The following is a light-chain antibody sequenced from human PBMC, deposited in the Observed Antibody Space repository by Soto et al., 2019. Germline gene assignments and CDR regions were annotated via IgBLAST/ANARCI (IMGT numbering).Light chain of an antibody. CDR1: SSDVGGYNY. J-gene: IGLJ2*01. CDR2: DVN. Sequence: QSALTQPASVSGSPGQSITISCAGTSSDVGGYNYVSWYQQYPGKAPKLIIYDVNSRPSGVSNRFSGSKSGNTASLTISGLQAEDEAEYYCSSSTSSSTHVLFGGGTKLTVL. V-gene: IGLV2-14*03. CDR3: SSSTSSSTHVL.